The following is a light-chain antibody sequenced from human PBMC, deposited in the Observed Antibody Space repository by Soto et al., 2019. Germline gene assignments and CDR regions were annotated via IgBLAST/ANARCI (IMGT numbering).Light chain of an antibody. CDR2: DVT. CDR1: SSDVGGYNY. J-gene: IGLJ1*01. V-gene: IGLV2-11*01. CDR3: CSYSRGSTHWV. Sequence: QSVLTQPRSVSGSPGQSVTISCTGTSSDVGGYNYVSWYQQYRGKAPRLMIYDVTKWPSGVPDRFSGSKSDNTASLTISGLQAEDEADYYCCSYSRGSTHWVFGTGTKVTVL.